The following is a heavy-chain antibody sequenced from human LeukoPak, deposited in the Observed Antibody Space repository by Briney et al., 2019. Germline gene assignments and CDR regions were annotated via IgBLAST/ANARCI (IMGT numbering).Heavy chain of an antibody. V-gene: IGHV1-46*01. D-gene: IGHD2-2*01. J-gene: IGHJ5*02. CDR2: INPSGGST. CDR3: AREIVVVPSAMGFDP. CDR1: GYSFTTYY. Sequence: ASVKVSCKASGYSFTTYYIHWVRQAPGQGLEWMGVINPSGGSTSFAQKFQARLTMTRDTSTSTVYMELSGLSSEDTAVYYCAREIVVVPSAMGFDPWGQGTLVTISS.